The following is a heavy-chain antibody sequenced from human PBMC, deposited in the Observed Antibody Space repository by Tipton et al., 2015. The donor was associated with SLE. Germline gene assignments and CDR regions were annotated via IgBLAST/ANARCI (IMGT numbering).Heavy chain of an antibody. Sequence: SLRLSCAASGFTLSNYGMHWVRQAPGKGLEWVAFIRYDGTNKYYGDSVKGRFTISRDNSKNTMYLQMNSLRAEDTAVYYCAKDGGQQLVTWGQGTLVNVSS. CDR2: IRYDGTNK. CDR1: GFTLSNYG. D-gene: IGHD6-13*01. V-gene: IGHV3-30*02. CDR3: AKDGGQQLVT. J-gene: IGHJ5*02.